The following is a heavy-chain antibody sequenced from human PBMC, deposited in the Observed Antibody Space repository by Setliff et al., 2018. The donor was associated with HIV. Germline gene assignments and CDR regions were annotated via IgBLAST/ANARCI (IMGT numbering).Heavy chain of an antibody. CDR1: GGSIASGDYY. V-gene: IGHV4-30-4*08. Sequence: PSETLSLTCTVSGGSIASGDYYWSWIRQPPGKGLEWIGYIYSSGSTSYNPSLRSRVTVSVDTSKNQFSLKLTSVTAADTAAYFCARLGSGWSDSYYYAMDVWGQGTTVTSP. CDR3: ARLGSGWSDSYYYAMDV. J-gene: IGHJ6*02. CDR2: IYSSGST. D-gene: IGHD6-19*01.